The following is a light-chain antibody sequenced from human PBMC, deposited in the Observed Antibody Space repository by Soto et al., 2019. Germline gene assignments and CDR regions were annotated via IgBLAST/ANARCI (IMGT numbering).Light chain of an antibody. Sequence: DIQMTQSPSTLSAFVGDTVTITCRASQSISHWLAWYQQRPGRAPKLLIYDASSLESGVPSRFSGSGSGTEFTLTISSLQPDDFETDYCQQYSAYPYPFGQGTKLQIK. J-gene: IGKJ2*01. CDR1: QSISHW. V-gene: IGKV1-5*01. CDR3: QQYSAYPYP. CDR2: DAS.